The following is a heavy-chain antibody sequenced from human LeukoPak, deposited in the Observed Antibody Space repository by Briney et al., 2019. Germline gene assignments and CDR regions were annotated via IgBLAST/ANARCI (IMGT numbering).Heavy chain of an antibody. CDR1: GYTFTGYY. J-gene: IGHJ4*02. CDR2: INPSSGGT. Sequence: ASVKVSCKASGYTFTGYYMHWVRQAPGQGLEWMGWINPSSGGTNYAQKFQGRVTMTRDTSISTAYMELSRLRSDDTAVYYCARDRRYYDSSGYIRGFDYWGQGTLVTVSS. CDR3: ARDRRYYDSSGYIRGFDY. V-gene: IGHV1-2*02. D-gene: IGHD3-22*01.